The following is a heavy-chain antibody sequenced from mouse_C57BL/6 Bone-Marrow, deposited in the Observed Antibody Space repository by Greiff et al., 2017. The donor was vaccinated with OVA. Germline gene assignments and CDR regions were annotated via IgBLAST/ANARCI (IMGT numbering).Heavy chain of an antibody. D-gene: IGHD2-5*01. V-gene: IGHV1-64*01. J-gene: IGHJ3*01. Sequence: QVQLQHPGAELVKPGASVKLSCKASGYTFTSYWMHWVKQRPGQGLEWIGMIHPNSGSTNYNEKFKSKATLTVDKSSSTAYMQLSSLTSEDSAVYYCARSYYSNTWFAYWGQGTLVTVSA. CDR3: ARSYYSNTWFAY. CDR1: GYTFTSYW. CDR2: IHPNSGST.